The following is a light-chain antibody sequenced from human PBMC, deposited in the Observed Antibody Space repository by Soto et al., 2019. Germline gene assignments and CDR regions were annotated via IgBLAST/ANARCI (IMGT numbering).Light chain of an antibody. J-gene: IGKJ4*01. Sequence: EIVLTQSPGTLSLSPGERATLSCRASQSVTSSYLAWYQQKPGQAPRLLIYGASSRATGIPDRFSGSGSETDFTLTISRLEPEDFAVYYCQQYDTSPLTFGGGTRVDIK. CDR3: QQYDTSPLT. CDR1: QSVTSSY. V-gene: IGKV3-20*01. CDR2: GAS.